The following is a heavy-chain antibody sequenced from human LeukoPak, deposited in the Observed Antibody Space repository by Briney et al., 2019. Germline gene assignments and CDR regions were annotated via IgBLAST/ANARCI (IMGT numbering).Heavy chain of an antibody. CDR2: VHLSGRT. CDR3: AGEGGPYHPLDY. J-gene: IGHJ4*02. CDR1: GGSISSTNW. Sequence: PSETLSLTCGVSGGSISSTNWWTWVRQPPGEGREWIGEVHLSGRTNYNPSLESRVTMSVDMSENHISLKLTSVTAAGTALYYCAGEGGPYHPLDYSGQGTLVTASS. V-gene: IGHV4-4*02. D-gene: IGHD1-14*01.